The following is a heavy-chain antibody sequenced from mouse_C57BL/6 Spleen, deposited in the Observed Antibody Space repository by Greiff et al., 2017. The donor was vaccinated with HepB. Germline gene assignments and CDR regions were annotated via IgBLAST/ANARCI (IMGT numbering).Heavy chain of an antibody. D-gene: IGHD2-5*01. Sequence: EVMLVESGGDLVKPGGSLKLSCAASGFTFSSYGMSWVRQTPDKRLEWVATISSGGSYTYYPDSVKGRFTISRDNATNTLYLQMSSLKSEDTAMYYCARRGSNFHYYAMDYWGQGTSVTVSS. CDR3: ARRGSNFHYYAMDY. CDR1: GFTFSSYG. J-gene: IGHJ4*01. V-gene: IGHV5-6*02. CDR2: ISSGGSYT.